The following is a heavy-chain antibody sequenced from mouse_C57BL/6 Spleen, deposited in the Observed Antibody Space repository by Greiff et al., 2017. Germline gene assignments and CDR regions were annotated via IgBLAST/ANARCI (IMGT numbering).Heavy chain of an antibody. CDR2: ISYDGSN. CDR1: GYSITSGYY. D-gene: IGHD1-1*01. CDR3: ASYGSSYVGYFDY. Sequence: EVKLQESGPGLVKPSQSLPLTCSVTGYSITSGYYWNWIRQFPGNKLEWMGYISYDGSNNYNPSLKNRISITRDTSKNQFFLKLNSVTTEDTATYYCASYGSSYVGYFDYWGQGTTLTVSS. J-gene: IGHJ2*01. V-gene: IGHV3-6*01.